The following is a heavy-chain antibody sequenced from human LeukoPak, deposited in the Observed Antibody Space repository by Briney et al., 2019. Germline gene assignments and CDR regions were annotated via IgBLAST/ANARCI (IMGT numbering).Heavy chain of an antibody. CDR1: GGSISSSSYY. CDR2: IYYSGST. CDR3: ASMTTVTTFDY. Sequence: SETLSLTCTVSGGSISSSSYYWGWIRQPPGKGLEWIGSIYYSGSTYYNPSLKSRVTISVDTSKNQFSLELSSVTAADTAVYYCASMTTVTTFDYWGQGTLVTVSS. J-gene: IGHJ4*02. V-gene: IGHV4-39*01. D-gene: IGHD4-17*01.